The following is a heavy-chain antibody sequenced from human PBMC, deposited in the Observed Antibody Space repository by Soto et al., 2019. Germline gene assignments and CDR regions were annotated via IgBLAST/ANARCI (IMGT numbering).Heavy chain of an antibody. V-gene: IGHV3-30*18. J-gene: IGHJ4*02. Sequence: ESGGGVVQPGRSLRLSCAASGFTFSDFGMHWVRQAPGKGLEWVTVMSYDGTYEYYADSVKGRFTISRDNSNNTLYLQMNSLRPEDTAVYYCAKGDYYDNTGSDNWGQGTLVTVSS. CDR3: AKGDYYDNTGSDN. CDR2: MSYDGTYE. CDR1: GFTFSDFG. D-gene: IGHD3-22*01.